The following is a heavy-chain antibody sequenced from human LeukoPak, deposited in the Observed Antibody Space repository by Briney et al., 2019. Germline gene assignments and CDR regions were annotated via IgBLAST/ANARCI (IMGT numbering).Heavy chain of an antibody. J-gene: IGHJ4*02. CDR3: ARIGTSTDY. CDR2: NNPNSGGT. Sequence: ASVKVSCKASGYTFTGYQMHWVRQAPGEGLEWMGWNNPNSGGTNYEQTFQGRVTMTRDTSISTADMELSRLRSDDTAVYYCARIGTSTDYWGQGTLVTVSS. V-gene: IGHV1-2*02. D-gene: IGHD4-11*01. CDR1: GYTFTGYQ.